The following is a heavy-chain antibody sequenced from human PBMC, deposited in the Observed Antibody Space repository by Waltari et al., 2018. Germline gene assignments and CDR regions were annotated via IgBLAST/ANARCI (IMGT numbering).Heavy chain of an antibody. V-gene: IGHV3-23*04. Sequence: EVQLVDSGGDLTQPGGSLRLSCVPSGFPFTRYAMSWVRQVPGKGLEWVSSITASGHITYYADSVKGRFSISRDNSKNTVYLQMDSLRAEDTAVYHCAKGETTGWYRCFDYWGQGTQVTVSS. CDR1: GFPFTRYA. CDR3: AKGETTGWYRCFDY. D-gene: IGHD6-19*01. CDR2: ITASGHIT. J-gene: IGHJ4*02.